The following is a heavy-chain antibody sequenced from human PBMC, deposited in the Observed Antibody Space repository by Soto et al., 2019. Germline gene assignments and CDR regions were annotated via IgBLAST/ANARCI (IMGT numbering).Heavy chain of an antibody. CDR2: ISSSSSCI. Sequence: GGSLRLSCAASGFTFSSYSMNWVRQAPGKGLEWVSSISSSSSCIYYADSVKGRFTISRDNAKNSLYLQMNSLRAEDTAVYYCARDSNIAAAGDYYYYGMDVWGQGTTVTVSS. CDR1: GFTFSSYS. CDR3: ARDSNIAAAGDYYYYGMDV. V-gene: IGHV3-21*01. J-gene: IGHJ6*02. D-gene: IGHD6-13*01.